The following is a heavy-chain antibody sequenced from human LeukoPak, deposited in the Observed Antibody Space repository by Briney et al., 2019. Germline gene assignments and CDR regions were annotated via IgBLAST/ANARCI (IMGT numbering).Heavy chain of an antibody. J-gene: IGHJ5*02. V-gene: IGHV6-1*01. Sequence: SQTLSLTCAISGDSVSSNSAAWNWIRQSPSRGLEWLGRTYYRSNLYNDYAVSVKSRITIKPDTSKNQFSLQLNSVTPEDTAVYYCARNVRLGSGELLFAPFKNWFDPWGQGTLVTVSS. D-gene: IGHD3-16*02. CDR3: ARNVRLGSGELLFAPFKNWFDP. CDR2: TYYRSNLYN. CDR1: GDSVSSNSAA.